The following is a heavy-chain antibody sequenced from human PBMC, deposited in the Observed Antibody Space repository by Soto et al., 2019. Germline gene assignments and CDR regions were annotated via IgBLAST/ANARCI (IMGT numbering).Heavy chain of an antibody. CDR3: ASFVGLLWGGVSPAESWGSYYFDN. CDR1: GDSITSGDYY. D-gene: IGHD2-8*01. V-gene: IGHV4-30-4*01. J-gene: IGHJ4*02. CDR2: IYYSGNT. Sequence: VQLQESGPGLVKPSQTLSLTCTVSGDSITSGDYYWSWIRQPPGKGLEWIGYIYYSGNTNYNPSLKSRVIMSVDTSKHQFSLKLTSVTAADTAVYYCASFVGLLWGGVSPAESWGSYYFDNWGQGTLVTVSS.